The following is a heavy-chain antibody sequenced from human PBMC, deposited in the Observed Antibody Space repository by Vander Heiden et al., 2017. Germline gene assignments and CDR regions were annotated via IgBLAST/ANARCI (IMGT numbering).Heavy chain of an antibody. J-gene: IGHJ4*02. D-gene: IGHD4-17*01. V-gene: IGHV3-30*03. Sequence: QVQLLESGGGVVQPGSSLRLSCAATWFTFCSFGMHWVRQAPGKGLEWVAVISYDGSNKFYADSVKGRFTISRDNSKNTLYLQMNSLRGEDTALYYCARTTVTTHFSYWGQGTLVTVSS. CDR2: ISYDGSNK. CDR3: ARTTVTTHFSY. CDR1: WFTFCSFG.